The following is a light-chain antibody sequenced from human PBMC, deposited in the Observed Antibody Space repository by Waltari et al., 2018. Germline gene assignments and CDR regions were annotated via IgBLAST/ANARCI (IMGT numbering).Light chain of an antibody. CDR2: AAS. J-gene: IGKJ1*01. V-gene: IGKV1-39*01. CDR3: QQSFRTWT. CDR1: QSISRN. Sequence: DIQMTQSPSSLSASVGDRVTITCRASQSISRNLNWYQQKPGKAPNLLIYAASSLQSWVPSRFSGSGSGTDFTLTISSLQPEDFATYHCQQSFRTWTFGQGTKVEIK.